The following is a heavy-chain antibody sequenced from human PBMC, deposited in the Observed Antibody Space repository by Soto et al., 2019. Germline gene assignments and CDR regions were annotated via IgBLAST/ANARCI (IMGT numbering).Heavy chain of an antibody. D-gene: IGHD3-22*01. J-gene: IGHJ4*02. V-gene: IGHV3-21*01. Sequence: LRLSCEVSGFTFSDYTLAWVRQAPGKGLEWVSSITSSYTYIYYADSVKGRFTISRDNAKDSLYLQMDSLRAEDTAVYYCARAYFYDDSGNYYLDYWGQGALVTVS. CDR2: ITSSYTYI. CDR1: GFTFSDYT. CDR3: ARAYFYDDSGNYYLDY.